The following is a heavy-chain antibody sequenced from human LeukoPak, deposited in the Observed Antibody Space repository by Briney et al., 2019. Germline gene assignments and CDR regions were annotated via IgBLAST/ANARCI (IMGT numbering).Heavy chain of an antibody. V-gene: IGHV4-59*12. D-gene: IGHD3-10*01. CDR1: GDSISSYY. CDR3: ARGRPVLLWFGEPSNWFDP. CDR2: IYHSGST. J-gene: IGHJ5*02. Sequence: PSETLSLTCTVSGDSISSYYWSWIRQPPGGGLEWVGYIYHSGSTNYNPSLKSRVTISVDTSKNQFSLKLSSVTAADTAVYYCARGRPVLLWFGEPSNWFDPWGRGTLVTVSS.